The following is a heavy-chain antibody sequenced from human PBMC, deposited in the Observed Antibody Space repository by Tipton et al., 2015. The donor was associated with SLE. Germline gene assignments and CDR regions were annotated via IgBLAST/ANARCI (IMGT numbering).Heavy chain of an antibody. CDR3: ARQRLRLLSPLDA. D-gene: IGHD3-10*01. V-gene: IGHV4-30-4*08. Sequence: TLSLTCTVSGVSISSGGHYWSWLRQLPGKGLEWIGHIYYGGTIYYNPSLKSRGTISVDTSKNHFSLELTSVTAADTAVYYCARQRLRLLSPLDAWGQGTAVTVS. J-gene: IGHJ6*02. CDR1: GVSISSGGHY. CDR2: IYYGGTI.